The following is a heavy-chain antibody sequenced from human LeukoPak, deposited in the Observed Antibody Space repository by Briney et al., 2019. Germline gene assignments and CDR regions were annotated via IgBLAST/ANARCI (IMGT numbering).Heavy chain of an antibody. J-gene: IGHJ4*02. CDR3: ARGPSGYHNT. D-gene: IGHD5-12*01. Sequence: GGSLRLSCAASGFSFSSYEMNWVRQAPGKGLEWVSYISSGGSTIYYADSVKGRFTISRDNSKNTLYLQMNSLRAEDTAVYYCARGPSGYHNTGGQGTLVTVSS. V-gene: IGHV3-48*03. CDR1: GFSFSSYE. CDR2: ISSGGSTI.